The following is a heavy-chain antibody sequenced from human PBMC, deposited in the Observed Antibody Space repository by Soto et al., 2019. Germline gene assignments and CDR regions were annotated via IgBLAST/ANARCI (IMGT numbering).Heavy chain of an antibody. D-gene: IGHD6-19*01. Sequence: QEQLVESGGGVVQPGRSLRLSCAASGFIFSSYGMHWVRQAPGKGLEWVAVIWYDGSNKYYADSVKGRFTISRDNSKNTLYLQMNSLRAEDTAEYYCARDRYSSGWYDLDYWGQGTLVTVSS. CDR3: ARDRYSSGWYDLDY. CDR1: GFIFSSYG. J-gene: IGHJ4*02. V-gene: IGHV3-33*01. CDR2: IWYDGSNK.